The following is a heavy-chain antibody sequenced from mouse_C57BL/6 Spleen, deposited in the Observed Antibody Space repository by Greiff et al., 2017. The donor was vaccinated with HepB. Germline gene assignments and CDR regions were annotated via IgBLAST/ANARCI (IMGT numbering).Heavy chain of an antibody. V-gene: IGHV1-7*01. CDR1: GYTFTSYW. Sequence: QVQLKESGAELAKPGASVKLSCKASGYTFTSYWMHWVKQRPGQGLEWIGYINPSSGYTKYNQKFKDKATLTADKSSSTAYMQLSSLTYEDSAVYYCARCAYGYFYYFDYWGQGTTLTVSS. D-gene: IGHD2-2*01. J-gene: IGHJ2*01. CDR3: ARCAYGYFYYFDY. CDR2: INPSSGYT.